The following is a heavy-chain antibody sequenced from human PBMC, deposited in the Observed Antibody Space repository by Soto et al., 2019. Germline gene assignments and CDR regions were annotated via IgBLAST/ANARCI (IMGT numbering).Heavy chain of an antibody. Sequence: ETLSLTCGDYGGSLSGYQGTWIRQSPGQGLEWIGEINHSGTTKYNPSLESRINLSVDTYKKQFSLKMFSVTAADTAIYYCARGWRFDPWGQGTQVTVPS. CDR2: INHSGTT. J-gene: IGHJ5*02. V-gene: IGHV4-34*01. D-gene: IGHD1-1*01. CDR1: GGSLSGYQ. CDR3: ARGWRFDP.